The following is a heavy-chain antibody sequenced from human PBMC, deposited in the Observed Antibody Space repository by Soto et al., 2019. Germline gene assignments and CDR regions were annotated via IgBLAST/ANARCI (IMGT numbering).Heavy chain of an antibody. V-gene: IGHV3-21*01. D-gene: IGHD3-16*01. CDR2: ISSSSSYI. CDR1: GFTFSSYS. Sequence: EVQLVESGGGLVKPGGSLRLSCAASGFTFSSYSMNWVRQAPGKGLEWVSSISSSSSYIYYADSVKGRFTISRDNAKNSLYLQMNSLRAEETAVYYCARDGGGHGDFDYWGQGTLVTVSS. CDR3: ARDGGGHGDFDY. J-gene: IGHJ4*02.